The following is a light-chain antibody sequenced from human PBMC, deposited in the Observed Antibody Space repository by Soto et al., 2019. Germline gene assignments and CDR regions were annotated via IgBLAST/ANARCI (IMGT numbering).Light chain of an antibody. V-gene: IGLV2-14*01. CDR3: SSYTSSSTWV. CDR2: DVS. Sequence: QSVLTQPASVSGSPGQSITFSRTGSSSDVGGYNYVSWYQQHPGKAPKLMIYDVSYRPSGVSDRFSGSKSGNTASLTISGLQAEDEADYYCSSYTSSSTWVFGGGTKLTVL. CDR1: SSDVGGYNY. J-gene: IGLJ3*02.